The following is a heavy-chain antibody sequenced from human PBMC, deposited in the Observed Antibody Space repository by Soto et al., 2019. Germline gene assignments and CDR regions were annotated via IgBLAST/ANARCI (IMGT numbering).Heavy chain of an antibody. CDR3: AREYYDIFTGYNPRHYYSMDV. CDR1: GYTCTSYA. Sequence: QVQLVQSGAEVKKPGASVKVSCKASGYTCTSYAMHWVRQAPGQRLEWMGWINAGNGNTKYSQKFQGRVTITRDTAASTAYMELSSLRYEDTAVYYCAREYYDIFTGYNPRHYYSMDVWGKGTTVTVS. D-gene: IGHD3-9*01. V-gene: IGHV1-3*01. J-gene: IGHJ6*03. CDR2: INAGNGNT.